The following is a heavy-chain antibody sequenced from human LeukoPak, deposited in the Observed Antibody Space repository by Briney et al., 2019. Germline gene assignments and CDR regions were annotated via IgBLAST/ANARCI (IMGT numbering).Heavy chain of an antibody. CDR1: GGCISTYY. J-gene: IGHJ5*02. D-gene: IGHD3-10*01. V-gene: IGHV4-59*12. CDR3: ARVTPSFAHNWFDP. Sequence: SETLSLTCTVSGGCISTYYWSWIRQPPEKGLEWIGDVYHSGGTNYNPSLKSRVTISVDTSKNQFSLRLTSVTAADTAVYYCARVTPSFAHNWFDPWGQGTLVTVSS. CDR2: VYHSGGT.